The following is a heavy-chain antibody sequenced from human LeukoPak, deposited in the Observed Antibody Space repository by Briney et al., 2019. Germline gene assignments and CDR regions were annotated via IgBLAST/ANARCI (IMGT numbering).Heavy chain of an antibody. D-gene: IGHD1-14*01. CDR2: FSSDGSDT. J-gene: IGHJ4*02. CDR1: GFSFSPYW. CDR3: ARDQTELGPTTVDH. V-gene: IGHV3-74*03. Sequence: GGSLRLSCVGSGFSFSPYWMHWVRQDPVKGLVWVARFSSDGSDTKYADSVKGRFTISRDNAKNTLYLQMNSLRAEDTALYYCARDQTELGPTTVDHWGQGTQVTVSS.